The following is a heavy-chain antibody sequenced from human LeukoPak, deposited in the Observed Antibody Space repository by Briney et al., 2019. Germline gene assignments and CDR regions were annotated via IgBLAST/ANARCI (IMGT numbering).Heavy chain of an antibody. CDR1: GGSFSGYY. Sequence: SETLSLTCAVYGGSFSGYYWSWIRQPPGKGLEWIGEINHSGSTNYNPSLKSRVTISVDTSKNQFSLKLSSVTAADTAVYYCARGLEGSGYYCYYYYGMDVWGQGTTVTVSS. CDR2: INHSGST. CDR3: ARGLEGSGYYCYYYYGMDV. D-gene: IGHD3-22*01. V-gene: IGHV4-34*01. J-gene: IGHJ6*02.